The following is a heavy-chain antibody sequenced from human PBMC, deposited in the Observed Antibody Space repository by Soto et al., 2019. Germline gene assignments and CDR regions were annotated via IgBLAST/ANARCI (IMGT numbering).Heavy chain of an antibody. CDR1: GGSINSGRHY. V-gene: IGHV4-39*01. Sequence: QLQLQESGPGLVKPSETLSLTCTVSGGSINSGRHYWGWIRQPPGKGLEWNANIYYSGSTHYNPSLKSRVTITVDTSKNQFSLKLSSVTAADTAVYYCARHVAVAGLYYFDYWGQGTLVTVSS. D-gene: IGHD6-19*01. CDR3: ARHVAVAGLYYFDY. J-gene: IGHJ4*02. CDR2: IYYSGST.